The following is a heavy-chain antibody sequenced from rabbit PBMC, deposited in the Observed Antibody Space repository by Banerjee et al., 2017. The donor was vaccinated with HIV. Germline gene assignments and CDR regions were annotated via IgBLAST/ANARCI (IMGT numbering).Heavy chain of an antibody. CDR2: IDAGSSGNT. D-gene: IGHD1-1*01. Sequence: KGLEWIGCIDAGSSGNTNYASWAKGRFTISKTSSTTVTLQMTSLTAAHTATYFCARASSIGWNFGLWGPGTLVTV. CDR3: ARASSIGWNFGL. V-gene: IGHV1S40*01. J-gene: IGHJ4*01.